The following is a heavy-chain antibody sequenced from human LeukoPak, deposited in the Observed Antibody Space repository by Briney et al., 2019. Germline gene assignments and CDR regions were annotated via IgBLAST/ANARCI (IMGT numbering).Heavy chain of an antibody. J-gene: IGHJ6*04. D-gene: IGHD2-2*01. Sequence: PGGSLRLSCAASGFTFSSYWMSWVRQAPGKGLEWVVNVKQDGSEKYYVDSVKGRFTISRDNAKNSLYLQMNSLRAEDTAVYYCARDQGCSSTSCFGAPIDVWGKGTTVTVSS. V-gene: IGHV3-7*01. CDR2: VKQDGSEK. CDR1: GFTFSSYW. CDR3: ARDQGCSSTSCFGAPIDV.